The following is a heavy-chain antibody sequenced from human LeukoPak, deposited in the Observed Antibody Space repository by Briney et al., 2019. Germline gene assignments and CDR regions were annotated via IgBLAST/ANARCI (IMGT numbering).Heavy chain of an antibody. J-gene: IGHJ4*02. CDR3: AKGSGPWFGDLNLDY. D-gene: IGHD3-10*01. CDR1: GFTFSTYA. CDR2: ISGSGGST. Sequence: PGGSLRLSCAASGFTFSTYAMTWVRQAPGKGLEWVSAISGSGGSTYYADSVKGRFTISRDNSKNTLYLQMNTLRAEDTAVYYCAKGSGPWFGDLNLDYWGQGTPVTVSS. V-gene: IGHV3-23*01.